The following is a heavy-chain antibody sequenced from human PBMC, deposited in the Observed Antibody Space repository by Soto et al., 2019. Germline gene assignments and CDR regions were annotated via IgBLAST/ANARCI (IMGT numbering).Heavy chain of an antibody. CDR1: GYSFTGYN. Sequence: QVLLVQSGAEVKKPGASVKVSCKASGYSFTGYNMRWVRQAPGQGLECMGWINPNSGGANYAQKFQDRVTMTRDTSITKAYMELSRLTSDDTAVYYCARAGSSPSEYFQHWGQGNLVTVS. D-gene: IGHD6-6*01. CDR3: ARAGSSPSEYFQH. CDR2: INPNSGGA. J-gene: IGHJ1*01. V-gene: IGHV1-2*02.